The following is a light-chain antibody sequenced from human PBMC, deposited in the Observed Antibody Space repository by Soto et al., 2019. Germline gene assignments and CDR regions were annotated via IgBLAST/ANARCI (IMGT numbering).Light chain of an antibody. CDR3: QQYNLAPYT. J-gene: IGKJ2*01. Sequence: DIAMTQSPSTLSASVGDRVIITCRASQTVVNWLAWYQQKAGKAPKLMISDASKLESGVPPRFSGVGSGTEFTLTISSLQPDDSAIYLCQQYNLAPYTFGPGTKLEIK. CDR2: DAS. CDR1: QTVVNW. V-gene: IGKV1-5*01.